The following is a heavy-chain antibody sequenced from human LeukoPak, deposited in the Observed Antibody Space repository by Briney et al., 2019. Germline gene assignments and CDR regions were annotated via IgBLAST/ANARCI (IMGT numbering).Heavy chain of an antibody. D-gene: IGHD2-15*01. V-gene: IGHV1-46*01. CDR3: ARDDCSGGSPGPYGMGV. J-gene: IGHJ6*02. CDR2: INPSGGST. CDR1: GYTFTSYY. Sequence: ASVKVSCKASGYTFTSYYMHWVRQAPGQGLEWMGIINPSGGSTSYAQKFQGRVTMTRDTSTSTVYMELSSLRSEDTAVYYCARDDCSGGSPGPYGMGVWGQGTTVTVSS.